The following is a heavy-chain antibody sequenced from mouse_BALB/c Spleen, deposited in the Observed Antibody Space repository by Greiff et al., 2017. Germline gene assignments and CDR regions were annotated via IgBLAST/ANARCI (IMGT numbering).Heavy chain of an antibody. J-gene: IGHJ3*01. Sequence: QVQLQQPGAELVKPGASVKLSCKASGYTFTSYWMHWVKQRPGQGLEWIGEINPSNGRTNYNEKFKSKATLTVDKSSSTAYMQLSSLTSEDSAVYYCARWGMITTGFAYWGQGTLVTVSA. V-gene: IGHV1S81*02. CDR2: INPSNGRT. CDR3: ARWGMITTGFAY. CDR1: GYTFTSYW. D-gene: IGHD2-4*01.